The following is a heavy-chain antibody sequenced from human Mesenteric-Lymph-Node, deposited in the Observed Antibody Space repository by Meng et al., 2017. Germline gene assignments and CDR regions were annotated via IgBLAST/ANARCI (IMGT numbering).Heavy chain of an antibody. CDR2: TYYRSKWYN. CDR3: ARETVWWGSHGDLGD. CDR1: GDSVSSNSAA. Sequence: SETLSLTCAISGDSVSSNSAAWNWIRQSPSRGLEWLGRTYYRSKWYNDYAVSVKSRITINPDTSKNQFSLQLNSVTPEDTAVYYCARETVWWGSHGDLGDWGQGTLVTVSS. D-gene: IGHD2-15*01. V-gene: IGHV6-1*01. J-gene: IGHJ4*02.